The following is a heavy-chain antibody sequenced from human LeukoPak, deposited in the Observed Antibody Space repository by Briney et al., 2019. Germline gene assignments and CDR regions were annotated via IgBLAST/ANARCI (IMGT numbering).Heavy chain of an antibody. D-gene: IGHD5-12*01. CDR1: GYTFTSYG. Sequence: SVKVSCKASGYTFTSYGISWVRQAPGQGLEWMGRIIPILGIANYAQKFQGRVTITADKSTSTAYMELSSLRSEDTAVYYCASTTTGDIVATTLWGFDYWGQGTLVTVSS. CDR3: ASTTTGDIVATTLWGFDY. V-gene: IGHV1-69*04. J-gene: IGHJ4*01. CDR2: IIPILGIA.